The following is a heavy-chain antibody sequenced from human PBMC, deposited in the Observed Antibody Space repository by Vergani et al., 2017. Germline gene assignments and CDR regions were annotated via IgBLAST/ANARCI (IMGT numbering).Heavy chain of an antibody. D-gene: IGHD3-3*01. Sequence: QVQLVESGGGVVQPGRSLRLSCAASGFTFSSYGMHWVRQAPGKGLEWVAVIWYDGSNKYYADSVKGRFTISRDNSKNTLYLQMNSLRAEDTAVYYCARDSKYDFWSGYYYYYYGMDVWGQGTTVTVSS. V-gene: IGHV3-33*01. J-gene: IGHJ6*02. CDR1: GFTFSSYG. CDR2: IWYDGSNK. CDR3: ARDSKYDFWSGYYYYYYGMDV.